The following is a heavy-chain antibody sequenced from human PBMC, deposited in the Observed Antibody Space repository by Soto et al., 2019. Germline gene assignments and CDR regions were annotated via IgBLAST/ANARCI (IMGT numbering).Heavy chain of an antibody. D-gene: IGHD6-13*01. Sequence: GGSLRLSCAASGFTFSSYGMHWVRQAPGKGLEWVAVIWYDGSNKYYADSVKGRFTISRDNSKNTLYLQMNSLRAEDTAVYYCARESRDMYSSRGEEYFQHWGQGTLVTVSS. CDR3: ARESRDMYSSRGEEYFQH. J-gene: IGHJ1*01. V-gene: IGHV3-33*01. CDR2: IWYDGSNK. CDR1: GFTFSSYG.